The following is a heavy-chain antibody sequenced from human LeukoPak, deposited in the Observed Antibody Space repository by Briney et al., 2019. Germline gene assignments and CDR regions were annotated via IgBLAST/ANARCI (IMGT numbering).Heavy chain of an antibody. CDR1: GFTFSIYG. J-gene: IGHJ6*02. CDR3: ATPSGSYSRDHYYYYYGMDV. D-gene: IGHD1-26*01. Sequence: GGSLRLSCAAAGFTFSIYGMHWVRQAPGKGLEWVAVIWYDGSNKYYADSVKGRFTISRDNSKNTLYLQMNSLRAEDTAVYYCATPSGSYSRDHYYYYYGMDVWGQGTTVTVSS. CDR2: IWYDGSNK. V-gene: IGHV3-33*08.